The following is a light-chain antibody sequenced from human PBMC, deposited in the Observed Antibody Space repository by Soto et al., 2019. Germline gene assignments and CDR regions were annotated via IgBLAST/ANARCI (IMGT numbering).Light chain of an antibody. J-gene: IGLJ2*01. CDR1: SSDVGAYIY. Sequence: QSVLTQPPSASGSPGRSVTISCTGTSSDVGAYIYVSWYQQHPGTAPKLIIYEVNKRPSGVPDRFSGSRSGNTASLTVSGLQPEDAADYYCISYAGNHNLVFGGGTKLTVL. CDR2: EVN. V-gene: IGLV2-8*01. CDR3: ISYAGNHNLV.